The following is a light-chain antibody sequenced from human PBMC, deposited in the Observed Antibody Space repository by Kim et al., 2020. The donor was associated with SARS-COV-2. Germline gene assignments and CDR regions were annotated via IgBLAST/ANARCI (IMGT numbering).Light chain of an antibody. CDR2: SNN. CDR1: SSNIGSDT. J-gene: IGLJ2*01. CDR3: AVWGDSLL. Sequence: ELTQPPSASGTPGQRVTISCSGSSSNIGSDTVSWYQQRPGTAPKLLIYSNNQRPSGVPGRFSASKSGTSAPLAISGLQSEDEADSYCAVWGDSLLFGG. V-gene: IGLV1-44*01.